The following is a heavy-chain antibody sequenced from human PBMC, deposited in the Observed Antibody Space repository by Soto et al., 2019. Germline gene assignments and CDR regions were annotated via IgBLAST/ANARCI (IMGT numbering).Heavy chain of an antibody. CDR2: TKNKPNNYTT. CDR3: AREIRRDYYYYYPLDV. V-gene: IGHV3-72*01. Sequence: PGGPLRLLSLASGFTFTDHYMDWVRQAPGTGLEWIARTKNKPNNYTTTYAASVKGRFTISRDDSESSLYLQMNNLKTEDTAVYYCAREIRRDYYYYYPLDVWGQGTTVTVSS. J-gene: IGHJ6*02. CDR1: GFTFTDHY.